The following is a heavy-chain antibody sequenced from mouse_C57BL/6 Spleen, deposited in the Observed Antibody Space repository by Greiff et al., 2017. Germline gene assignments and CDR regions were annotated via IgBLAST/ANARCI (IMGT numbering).Heavy chain of an antibody. CDR1: GYTFTDYY. CDR3: GRSWEPGDMDE. D-gene: IGHD3-3*01. J-gene: IGHJ2*01. Sequence: QVQLQQSGAELVRPGASVKLSCKASGYTFTDYYINWVKQRPGQGLEWIARIYPGSGTTYYNEKFKGKATLTAEKSSSTASMQLSSLTSAESAVSFSGRSWEPGDMDEWGKGKTLKGSS. CDR2: IYPGSGTT. V-gene: IGHV1-76*01.